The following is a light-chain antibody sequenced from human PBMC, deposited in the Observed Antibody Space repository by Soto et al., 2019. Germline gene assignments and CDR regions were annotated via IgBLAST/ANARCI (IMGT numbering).Light chain of an antibody. Sequence: QSALTQPASVSGSPGQSITISCTGTSSDLGDYNSVSWYQHHPDKAPELMIYNVNYRPSGVSNRFSGYKSGNTASLTISGLQAEDEADYYCSSYTSSDTWVFGGGTKLTVL. CDR1: SSDLGDYNS. CDR2: NVN. CDR3: SSYTSSDTWV. V-gene: IGLV2-14*03. J-gene: IGLJ3*02.